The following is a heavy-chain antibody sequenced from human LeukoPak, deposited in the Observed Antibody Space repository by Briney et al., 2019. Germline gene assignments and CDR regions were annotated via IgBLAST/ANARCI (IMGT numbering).Heavy chain of an antibody. Sequence: SETLSLTCTVSGGSISSSSYYWGWTRQPPGKGLEWIGSIYYSGSTYYNPSLKSRVTISVDTSKNQFSLKLSSVTAADTAVYYCARVYSGYDTAGYMDVWGKGTTVTVSS. V-gene: IGHV4-39*07. D-gene: IGHD5-12*01. J-gene: IGHJ6*03. CDR3: ARVYSGYDTAGYMDV. CDR1: GGSISSSSYY. CDR2: IYYSGST.